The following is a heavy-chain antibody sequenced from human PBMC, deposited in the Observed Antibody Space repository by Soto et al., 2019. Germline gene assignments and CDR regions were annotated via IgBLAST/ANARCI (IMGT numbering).Heavy chain of an antibody. V-gene: IGHV1-69*02. CDR1: GGTFSSYT. D-gene: IGHD1-26*01. Sequence: QVQLVQSGAEVKKPGSSEKVSCKASGGTFSSYTISWVRQAPGQGLEWMGRIIPILGIANYAQKFQGRVTITADKSTSTAYMELSSLRSEDTAVYYCASDPSGSYYFDYWGQGTLVTVSS. J-gene: IGHJ4*02. CDR2: IIPILGIA. CDR3: ASDPSGSYYFDY.